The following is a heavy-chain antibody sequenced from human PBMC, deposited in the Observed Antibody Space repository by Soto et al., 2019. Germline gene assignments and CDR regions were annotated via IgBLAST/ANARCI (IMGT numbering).Heavy chain of an antibody. J-gene: IGHJ3*02. Sequence: SETLSLTFAVSGCSISSGGYSWSLIRKPPGKGLEWIGYMYHSGSTYYNPSLKSRVTISIDRSKNQFSLKLSSVTAADTAVYYCARVWGGAFDIWGQGTMVT. V-gene: IGHV4-30-2*01. CDR3: ARVWGGAFDI. D-gene: IGHD3-10*01. CDR2: MYHSGST. CDR1: GCSISSGGYS.